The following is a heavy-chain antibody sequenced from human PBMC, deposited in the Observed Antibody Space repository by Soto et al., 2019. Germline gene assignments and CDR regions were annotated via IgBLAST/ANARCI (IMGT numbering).Heavy chain of an antibody. D-gene: IGHD2-8*01. V-gene: IGHV3-21*01. CDR2: ISSSSSYI. Sequence: KPGGSLRLSCAASGFTFSSYSMNWVRQAPGKGLEWVSSISSSSSYIYYADSVKGRFTISRDNAKNSLYLQMNSLRAEDTAVYYCARGPYQFIVLSWFDPWGQGTLVTVSS. J-gene: IGHJ5*02. CDR1: GFTFSSYS. CDR3: ARGPYQFIVLSWFDP.